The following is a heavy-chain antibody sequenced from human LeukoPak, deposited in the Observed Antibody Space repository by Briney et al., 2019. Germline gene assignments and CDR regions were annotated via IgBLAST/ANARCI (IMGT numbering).Heavy chain of an antibody. J-gene: IGHJ6*03. CDR3: AKVYGDYVVYYYYYMDV. CDR2: ISGSGGST. CDR1: RFTFSSYA. D-gene: IGHD4-17*01. V-gene: IGHV3-23*01. Sequence: SGGSLRLSCAASRFTFSSYAMSWVRQAPGKGLEWVSAISGSGGSTYYADSVKGRFTISRDNSKNTLYLQMNSLRAEDTAVYYCAKVYGDYVVYYYYYMDVWGKGTTVTVSS.